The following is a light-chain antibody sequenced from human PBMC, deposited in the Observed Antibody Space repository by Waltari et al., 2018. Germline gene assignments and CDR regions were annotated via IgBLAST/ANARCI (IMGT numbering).Light chain of an antibody. J-gene: IGLJ2*01. CDR2: NNF. CDR1: SSHSGRNP. V-gene: IGLV1-44*01. Sequence: QSVLTQPPSTSGTPRQRLTTARSGNSSHSGRNPVNWYQQFPGAAPTLLVYNNFQRPSGVPDRFSGSKSGTSASLAILGVRPEDEADYYCATWDDSLNGPVFGGGTKLTVL. CDR3: ATWDDSLNGPV.